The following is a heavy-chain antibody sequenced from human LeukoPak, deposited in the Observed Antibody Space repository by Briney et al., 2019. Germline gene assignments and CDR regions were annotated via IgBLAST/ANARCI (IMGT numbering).Heavy chain of an antibody. J-gene: IGHJ4*02. D-gene: IGHD6-19*01. Sequence: PGGSLRLSCAASGFTFGNYGIIWVRQAPGKGLQWVSFISATGSNTYYAESVKGRFTISRDNPRSTVFLHMSSLRVDDTGVYYCAKGLSSGWYDFDHWGQGTLVSVS. V-gene: IGHV3-23*01. CDR2: ISATGSNT. CDR1: GFTFGNYG. CDR3: AKGLSSGWYDFDH.